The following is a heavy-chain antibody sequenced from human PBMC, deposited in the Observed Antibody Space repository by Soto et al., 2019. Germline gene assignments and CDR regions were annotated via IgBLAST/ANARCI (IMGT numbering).Heavy chain of an antibody. Sequence: GGSLRLSCAASGFTFSSYGMHWVRQAPGKGLEWVAVIWYDGSNKYYADSVKGRFTISRDNSKNTLYLQMNSLRAEDTAVYYCARGAPDAYCGGDCYVIGIDYWGQGTLVTVS. V-gene: IGHV3-33*01. D-gene: IGHD2-21*02. CDR3: ARGAPDAYCGGDCYVIGIDY. CDR1: GFTFSSYG. J-gene: IGHJ4*02. CDR2: IWYDGSNK.